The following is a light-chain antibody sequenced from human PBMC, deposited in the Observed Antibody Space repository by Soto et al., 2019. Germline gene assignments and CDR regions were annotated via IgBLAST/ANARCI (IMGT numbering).Light chain of an antibody. CDR3: TSYTSSSTYV. V-gene: IGLV2-14*01. CDR1: SSDVGGYNY. J-gene: IGLJ1*01. CDR2: EVS. Sequence: QSALTQPASVSGSPGQSITISCTGTSSDVGGYNYVSWYQQHPGKAPKLMIYEVSNRPSGVSNRFSGSTSGNTASLTISGLQAEDDADYYCTSYTSSSTYVFGTGTKLTVL.